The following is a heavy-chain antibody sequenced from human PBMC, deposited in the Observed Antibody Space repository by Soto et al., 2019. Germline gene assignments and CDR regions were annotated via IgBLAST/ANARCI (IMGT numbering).Heavy chain of an antibody. CDR1: GGTFSSYT. CDR2: IIPILGIA. CDR3: ATESRSMVRGVIHDY. Sequence: QVQLVQSGAEVKKPGSSVKVSCKASGGTFSSYTISWVRQAPGQGLEWMGRIIPILGIANYAQKFQGRVTITADKSTRTAYMELSSLRSEDTAVYYCATESRSMVRGVIHDYWGQGTLVTVSS. J-gene: IGHJ4*02. D-gene: IGHD3-10*01. V-gene: IGHV1-69*02.